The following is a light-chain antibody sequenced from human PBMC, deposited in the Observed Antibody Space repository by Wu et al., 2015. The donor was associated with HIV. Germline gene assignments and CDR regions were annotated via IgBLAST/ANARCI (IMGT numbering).Light chain of an antibody. Sequence: DIQMTQSPSSLSASVGDRVTVTCRASQSITIYLNWYQQKPGKAPKLLISVASSLQSGVPSRFSGSGSGTDFTLTISSLQPEGFATYYCQQSYSTPYSFGQGTKLEIK. CDR1: QSITIY. CDR2: VAS. V-gene: IGKV1-39*01. CDR3: QQSYSTPYS. J-gene: IGKJ2*03.